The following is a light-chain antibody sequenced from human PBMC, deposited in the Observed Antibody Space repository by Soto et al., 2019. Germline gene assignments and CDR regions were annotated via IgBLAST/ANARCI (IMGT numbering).Light chain of an antibody. V-gene: IGLV2-14*01. Sequence: QSALTQAASESGSPGQSITISCTGTSSDVGGYNYVSWYQQHPGKAPKLMIYEVSNRPSGVSNRFSGSKSGNTASLTISGLQAEDEADYYCSSYTSSSIVVFGGGTKVTVL. CDR3: SSYTSSSIVV. CDR2: EVS. CDR1: SSDVGGYNY. J-gene: IGLJ2*01.